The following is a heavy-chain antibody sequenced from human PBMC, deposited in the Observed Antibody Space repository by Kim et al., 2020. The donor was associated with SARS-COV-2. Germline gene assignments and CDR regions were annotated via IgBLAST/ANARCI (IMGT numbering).Heavy chain of an antibody. CDR2: IIPILGIA. J-gene: IGHJ6*02. V-gene: IGHV1-69*04. CDR1: GGTFSSYA. D-gene: IGHD3-10*01. Sequence: SVKVSCKASGGTFSSYAISWVRQAPGQWLEWMGRIIPILGIANYAQKFQGRVTITADKSTSTAYMELSSLRSEDTAVYCCASRITMVRGVMSGYYGMDVWGQGTTVTVSS. CDR3: ASRITMVRGVMSGYYGMDV.